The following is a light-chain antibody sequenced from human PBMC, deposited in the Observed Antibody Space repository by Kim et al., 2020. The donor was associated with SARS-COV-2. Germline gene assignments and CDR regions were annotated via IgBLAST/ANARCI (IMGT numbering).Light chain of an antibody. CDR3: QLYDIYSRTYT. J-gene: IGKJ2*01. V-gene: IGKV1-5*03. CDR2: KAS. CDR1: QSIGNW. Sequence: DIQMTQSPSILSASVGDRVTITCRASQSIGNWLAWYQQKPGKAPKVLIYKASNLERGVPSRFSGSGSGTEFTLTISSLQPDDFATYYCQLYDIYSRTYTFGQGTKLEIK.